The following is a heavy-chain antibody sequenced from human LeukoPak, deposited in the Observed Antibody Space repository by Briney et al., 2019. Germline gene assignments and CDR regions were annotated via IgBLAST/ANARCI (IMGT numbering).Heavy chain of an antibody. Sequence: SETPSLTCTVSGGSISSYYWSWIRQPPGKGLEWIGYIYYSGSTNYNPSLKSRVTISVDTSKNQFSLKLSSVTAADTAVYYCARTTTQRVKDYYYYYMDVWGKGTTVTVSS. CDR2: IYYSGST. CDR1: GGSISSYY. CDR3: ARTTTQRVKDYYYYYMDV. V-gene: IGHV4-59*01. J-gene: IGHJ6*03. D-gene: IGHD1-1*01.